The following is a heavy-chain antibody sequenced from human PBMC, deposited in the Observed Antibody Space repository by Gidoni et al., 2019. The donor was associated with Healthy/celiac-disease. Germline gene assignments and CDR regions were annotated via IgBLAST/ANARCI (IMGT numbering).Heavy chain of an antibody. CDR3: ARGRGYYYDSSGYLPIQYWYFDL. CDR2: INHSGST. V-gene: IGHV4-34*01. J-gene: IGHJ2*01. D-gene: IGHD3-22*01. CDR1: GWSFSGYY. Sequence: QVQLQQWGAGLLKPSETLSLTCAVYGWSFSGYYWSWIRQPPGKGLEWIGEINHSGSTNYNPSLKSRVTISVDTPKNQFSLKLSSVTAADTAVYYCARGRGYYYDSSGYLPIQYWYFDLWGRGTLVTVSS.